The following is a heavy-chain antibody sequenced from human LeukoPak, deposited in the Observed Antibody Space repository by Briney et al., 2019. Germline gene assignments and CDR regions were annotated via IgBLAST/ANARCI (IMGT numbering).Heavy chain of an antibody. D-gene: IGHD2-2*01. Sequence: PGRCLRLSCAASGFTFSSYAMHWVRQAPGKGLEWVAVISYDGSNKYYADSVKGRFTISRDNSKNTLYLQMNSLRAEDTAVYYCASEIVVVPAAPSGWGQGTLVTVSS. CDR2: ISYDGSNK. CDR1: GFTFSSYA. J-gene: IGHJ4*02. V-gene: IGHV3-30-3*01. CDR3: ASEIVVVPAAPSG.